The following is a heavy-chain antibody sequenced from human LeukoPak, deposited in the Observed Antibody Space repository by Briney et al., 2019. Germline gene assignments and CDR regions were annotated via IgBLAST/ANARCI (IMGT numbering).Heavy chain of an antibody. CDR1: GFTFSTNA. CDR2: ISGSGAST. CDR3: ARDVGKWESLHFFDY. J-gene: IGHJ4*02. V-gene: IGHV3-23*01. Sequence: GGSLRLSCLTSGFTFSTNAMSWVRQAPGKGLEWISGISGSGASTYYADSVTGRFTISRDNSRNTLYLQMNSLRGDDTAVYYCARDVGKWESLHFFDYWGQGTLVTVSS. D-gene: IGHD1-26*01.